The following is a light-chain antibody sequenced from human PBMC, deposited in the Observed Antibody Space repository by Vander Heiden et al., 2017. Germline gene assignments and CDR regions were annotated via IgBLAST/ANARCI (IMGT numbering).Light chain of an antibody. J-gene: IGLJ3*02. CDR1: SSNIGNNY. Sequence: QSVLTQPPSVSAAPGQKVTISCSGSSSNIGNNYVSWYQQLPETAPKLLIYENNKRPAGIPDRFSGSKSGTSATLGITGLQTGDDDDYYCGTWDSSQGVFGGGTKLTVL. CDR2: ENN. CDR3: GTWDSSQGV. V-gene: IGLV1-51*02.